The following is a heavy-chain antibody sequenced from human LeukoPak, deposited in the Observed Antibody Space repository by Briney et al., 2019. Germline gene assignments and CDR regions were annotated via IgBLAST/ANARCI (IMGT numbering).Heavy chain of an antibody. D-gene: IGHD3-22*01. Sequence: PSETLSLTCTVSGGSISSYYWSWIRQPPGKGLEWVGYIYYSGSTNYNPSLKSRVTISVDTSKNQFSLKLSSVTAADTAVYYCARHRSYYYDSSGCRPKRRDYFDYWGQGTLVTVSS. CDR1: GGSISSYY. CDR2: IYYSGST. CDR3: ARHRSYYYDSSGCRPKRRDYFDY. J-gene: IGHJ4*02. V-gene: IGHV4-59*08.